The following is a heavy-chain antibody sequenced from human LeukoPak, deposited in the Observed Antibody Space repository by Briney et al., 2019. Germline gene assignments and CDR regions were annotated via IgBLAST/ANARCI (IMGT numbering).Heavy chain of an antibody. J-gene: IGHJ4*02. CDR3: ARENWNYDY. V-gene: IGHV1-2*02. Sequence: GASVKVSCKASGYTFTGYYMHWVRQAPGQGLEWMGWINPNSGGTNYAQNFQGRVTMTRDTSITTAYMELSGLRSDDTAVYFCARENWNYDYWGQGTLVTVSS. CDR1: GYTFTGYY. CDR2: INPNSGGT. D-gene: IGHD1-7*01.